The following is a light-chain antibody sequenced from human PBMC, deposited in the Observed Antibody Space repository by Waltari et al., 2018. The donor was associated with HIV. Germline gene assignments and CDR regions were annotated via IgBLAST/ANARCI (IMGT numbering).Light chain of an antibody. V-gene: IGLV3-25*03. Sequence: SYELTQPPSVSVSPGQTARSTCSGDALPQEHGIWYQQKSGQAPLLVKYKDRERPSGIPGRFSGSSSGTTVTLTITEVQAEDEGDYYCQSADRSGSYLGVIFGGGTKLTVL. CDR3: QSADRSGSYLGVI. J-gene: IGLJ2*01. CDR2: KDR. CDR1: ALPQEH.